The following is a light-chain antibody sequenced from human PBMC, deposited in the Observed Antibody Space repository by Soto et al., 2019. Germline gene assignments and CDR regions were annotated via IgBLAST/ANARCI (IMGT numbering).Light chain of an antibody. V-gene: IGKV3-11*01. CDR3: QQRSQWPWT. J-gene: IGKJ1*01. Sequence: EIVLTQSPATLSLSPGERATLSCRASQSVSFDLAWYQQKPGQAPRLLIYDASNRATGIAARFSGGGSGTDFTLTISSPEPEDFAVYYCQQRSQWPWTFGQGTKVDIK. CDR1: QSVSFD. CDR2: DAS.